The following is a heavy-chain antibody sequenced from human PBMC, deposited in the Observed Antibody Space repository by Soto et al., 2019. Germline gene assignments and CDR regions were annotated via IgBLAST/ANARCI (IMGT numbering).Heavy chain of an antibody. J-gene: IGHJ6*02. D-gene: IGHD2-8*01. CDR3: ARRTWGMDV. V-gene: IGHV4-4*02. CDR1: SGSIRXSNW. Sequence: PSETLSLTCAGSSGSIRXSNWWRWVRQSPGKGLEWIGEIFHNGNTYYNPSLNSRVTISVDTSKNQFSLNLRSVTAADTAVYYCARRTWGMDVWGQGTTVTVSS. CDR2: IFHNGNT.